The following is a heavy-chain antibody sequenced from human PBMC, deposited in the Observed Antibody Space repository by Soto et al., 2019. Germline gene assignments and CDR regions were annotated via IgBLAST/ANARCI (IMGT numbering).Heavy chain of an antibody. Sequence: ASVKVSCKASGYTFTSYGISWVRQAPGQGLEWMGWISAYNGNTNYAQKLQGRVTMTTDTSTSTAYMELRSLRSDDTAVYYCARDSSPLRGKDILTGYKYYYYYGMDVWGQGTTVTVSS. J-gene: IGHJ6*02. V-gene: IGHV1-18*04. CDR1: GYTFTSYG. CDR3: ARDSSPLRGKDILTGYKYYYYYGMDV. CDR2: ISAYNGNT. D-gene: IGHD3-9*01.